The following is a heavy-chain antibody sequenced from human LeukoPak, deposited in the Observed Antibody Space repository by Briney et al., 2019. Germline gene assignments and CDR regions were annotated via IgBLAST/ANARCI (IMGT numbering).Heavy chain of an antibody. CDR1: GGSISSSSYY. CDR3: ARQPMVRGVTYNWFDP. V-gene: IGHV4-39*01. CDR2: IYYSGST. Sequence: SETLSLTCTVSGGSISSSSYYWGWIRQPPGKGLEWIGSIYYSGSTYYNPSLKSRVTISVDTSKNQFSLKLSSVTAADTAVYYCARQPMVRGVTYNWFDPWGQGTLVTDSS. D-gene: IGHD3-10*01. J-gene: IGHJ5*02.